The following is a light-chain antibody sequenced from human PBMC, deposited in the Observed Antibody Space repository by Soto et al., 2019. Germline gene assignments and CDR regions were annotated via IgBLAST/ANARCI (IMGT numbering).Light chain of an antibody. V-gene: IGLV2-14*03. Sequence: QSALTQPASASGSPGQSITIPCTGTSSDVGGYNYVSWYQHHPGKAPKLLIYDVSNRPSGVSNRFSGSKSGNMASLTISGLQAEDEADYYCSSFTSTSALVVFGGGTKLTVL. J-gene: IGLJ3*02. CDR3: SSFTSTSALVV. CDR1: SSDVGGYNY. CDR2: DVS.